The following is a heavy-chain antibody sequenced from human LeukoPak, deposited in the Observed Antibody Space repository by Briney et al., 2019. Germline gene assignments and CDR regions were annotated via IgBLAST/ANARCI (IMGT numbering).Heavy chain of an antibody. CDR1: GGSISSGGCY. J-gene: IGHJ6*02. CDR3: ARDLYGSGSYPNYYGMDV. D-gene: IGHD3-10*01. CDR2: IYYSGST. V-gene: IGHV4-31*03. Sequence: SETLSLTCTVSGGSISSGGCYWSWIRQHPGKGLEWIGYIYYSGSTYYNPSLKSRVTISVDTSKIQFSLKLSSVTAADTAVYYCARDLYGSGSYPNYYGMDVWGQGTTVTVSS.